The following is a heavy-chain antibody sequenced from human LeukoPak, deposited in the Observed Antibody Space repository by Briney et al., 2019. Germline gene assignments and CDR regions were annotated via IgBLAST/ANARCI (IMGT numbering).Heavy chain of an antibody. Sequence: SVKVSCKASGGTFRSYAISWVRQAPGQGLEWMGGIVPLFGTANYAQKFQGRVTITADESTSTAYMELSSLRSEDTAVYYCARPTIFGVVKYSYYGMDVWGQGTTVTVSS. CDR3: ARPTIFGVVKYSYYGMDV. J-gene: IGHJ6*02. V-gene: IGHV1-69*13. CDR2: IVPLFGTA. D-gene: IGHD3-3*01. CDR1: GGTFRSYA.